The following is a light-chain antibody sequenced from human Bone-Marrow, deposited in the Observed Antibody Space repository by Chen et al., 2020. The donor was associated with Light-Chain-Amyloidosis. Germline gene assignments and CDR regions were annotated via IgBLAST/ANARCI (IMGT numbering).Light chain of an antibody. CDR1: SNDVAYYDY. CDR2: GVN. Sequence: SALTQPASVSGSAGQSIPLSCPRTSNDVAYYDYVSWYQQHPGKAPKLMIFGVNNRPSGVSTRFSGSKSGNTASLTISGLQAEDEADYYCSSYTSSGTLYVFGTGTKVTVL. J-gene: IGLJ1*01. CDR3: SSYTSSGTLYV. V-gene: IGLV2-14*03.